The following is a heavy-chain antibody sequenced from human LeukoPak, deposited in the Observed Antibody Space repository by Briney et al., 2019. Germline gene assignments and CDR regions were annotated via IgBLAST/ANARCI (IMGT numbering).Heavy chain of an antibody. J-gene: IGHJ5*02. D-gene: IGHD5-24*01. Sequence: LAGGSLRLSCAASGFTFSSYAMSWVRQAPGKGLEWVSAISGSGGSTYYADSVKGRFTISRDNSKNTLYLQMNSPRAEDTAVYYCAKDHPVGGRDGVSWGQGTLVTVSS. V-gene: IGHV3-23*01. CDR3: AKDHPVGGRDGVS. CDR1: GFTFSSYA. CDR2: ISGSGGST.